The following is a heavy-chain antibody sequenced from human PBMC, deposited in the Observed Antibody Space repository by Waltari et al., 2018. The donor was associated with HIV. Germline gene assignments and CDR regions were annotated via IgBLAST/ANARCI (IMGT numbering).Heavy chain of an antibody. CDR1: GFSVSDNY. V-gene: IGHV3-53*01. CDR2: VYLGGST. D-gene: IGHD2-2*01. Sequence: VQLVESGGGLIQPGGSLSLPSAAFGFSVSDNYMSWVRQAPGKRPEWVSVVYLGGSTDYADSVRGRFTTSRDESKNMLYLQMNSLRAEDTAVYYCARALTRGLWDSWGQGTLVSVSS. J-gene: IGHJ4*02. CDR3: ARALTRGLWDS.